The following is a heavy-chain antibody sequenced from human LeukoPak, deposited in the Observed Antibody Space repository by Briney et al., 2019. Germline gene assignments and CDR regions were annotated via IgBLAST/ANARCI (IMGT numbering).Heavy chain of an antibody. V-gene: IGHV3-53*01. CDR1: GFTVSSNY. J-gene: IGHJ4*02. D-gene: IGHD6-6*01. Sequence: PGGSLRLSCAASGFTVSSNYMTWVRQAPGKGLEWVSLIYSGGSTYYADSVKGRFTISRDNSKNTLYLQMNSLRAEDTAVYYCAKDLIAARRGYYFDYWGQGTLVTVSS. CDR2: IYSGGST. CDR3: AKDLIAARRGYYFDY.